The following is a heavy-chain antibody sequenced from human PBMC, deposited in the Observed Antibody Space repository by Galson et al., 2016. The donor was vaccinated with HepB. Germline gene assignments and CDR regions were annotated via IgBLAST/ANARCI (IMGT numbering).Heavy chain of an antibody. J-gene: IGHJ3*02. CDR2: INGHGAGT. V-gene: IGHV3-23*01. Sequence: SMRLSCAASGFTFSDYAMSWVRQAPGKGLEWVSGINGHGAGTYYADSVKGRFTISRANSRNTLYLQMTNLRAEDTAVYYCAKEGGSRLTMVRGVLDPFDIWGHGTLVTVSA. CDR1: GFTFSDYA. CDR3: AKEGGSRLTMVRGVLDPFDI. D-gene: IGHD3-10*01.